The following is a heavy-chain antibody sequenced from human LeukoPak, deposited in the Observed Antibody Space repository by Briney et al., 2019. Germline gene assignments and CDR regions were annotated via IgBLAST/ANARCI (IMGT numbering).Heavy chain of an antibody. CDR1: GFTFSNAW. J-gene: IGHJ4*02. Sequence: GSLRLSCAASGFTFSNAWMSWVRQPPGKGLEWIGEINHSGSTNYNPSLKSRVTMSVDTSKNQFSLKLSSVTAADTAVYYCARVSGRIAAAASRTPPDYWGQGTLVTVSS. D-gene: IGHD6-13*01. CDR2: INHSGST. CDR3: ARVSGRIAAAASRTPPDY. V-gene: IGHV4-34*01.